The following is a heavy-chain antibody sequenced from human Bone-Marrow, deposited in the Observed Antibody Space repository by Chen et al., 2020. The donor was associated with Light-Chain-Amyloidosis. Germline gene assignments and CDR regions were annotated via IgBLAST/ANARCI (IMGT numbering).Heavy chain of an antibody. D-gene: IGHD5-12*01. CDR3: ARRRDGYNFDY. Sequence: EVQLEQSGPEVKKPGESLKISCKGSGYTFPNYWIGWVRQMPGKGLEWMGVIYPDDSDARYSPSFEGQVTISADKSITTAYLQWRSLKASDPAMYYCARRRDGYNFDYLGQGTLVTVAS. CDR1: GYTFPNYW. J-gene: IGHJ4*02. V-gene: IGHV5-51*01. CDR2: IYPDDSDA.